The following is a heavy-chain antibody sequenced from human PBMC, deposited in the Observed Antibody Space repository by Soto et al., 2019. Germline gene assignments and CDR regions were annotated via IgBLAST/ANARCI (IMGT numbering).Heavy chain of an antibody. Sequence: GGSLRLSCAASGFTFSSYGMHWVRQAPGKGLEWVAVIWYDGSNKYYADSVKGRFTISRDNSKNTLYLQMNSLRAEDTAVYYCARARGYYYGSGDSPALDYWGQGTLVTVSS. CDR2: IWYDGSNK. V-gene: IGHV3-33*01. CDR3: ARARGYYYGSGDSPALDY. D-gene: IGHD3-10*01. J-gene: IGHJ4*02. CDR1: GFTFSSYG.